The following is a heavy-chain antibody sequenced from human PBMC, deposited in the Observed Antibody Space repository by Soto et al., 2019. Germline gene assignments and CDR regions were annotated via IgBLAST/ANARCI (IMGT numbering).Heavy chain of an antibody. D-gene: IGHD5-12*01. J-gene: IGHJ6*03. V-gene: IGHV3-11*01. CDR3: ASQVYSGYAEFSEVYMDV. CDR2: ISSSGSTI. Sequence: QVQLVESGGGLVKPGGSLRLSCAASGFTFSDYYMSWIRQAPGKGLEWVSYISSSGSTIYYADSVKGRFTISRDNAKNSLYLQMNSLRAEDTAVYYCASQVYSGYAEFSEVYMDVWCKGTTVTVSS. CDR1: GFTFSDYY.